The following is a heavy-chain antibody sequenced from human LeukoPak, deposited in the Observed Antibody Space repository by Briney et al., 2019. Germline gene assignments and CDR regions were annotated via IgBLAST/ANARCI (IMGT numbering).Heavy chain of an antibody. J-gene: IGHJ4*02. CDR3: ASLAGMRGYSGYDGAY. D-gene: IGHD5-12*01. CDR2: ISGSGGST. Sequence: GGSLRLSCAASGFTFSSYAMSWVRQAPGKGLEWVSAISGSGGSTYYADSVKGRFTISRDNAKNSLYLQMNSLRAEDTAVYYCASLAGMRGYSGYDGAYWGQGTLVTVSS. V-gene: IGHV3-23*01. CDR1: GFTFSSYA.